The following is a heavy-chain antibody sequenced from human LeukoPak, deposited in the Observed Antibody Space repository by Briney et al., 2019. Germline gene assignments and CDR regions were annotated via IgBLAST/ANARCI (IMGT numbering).Heavy chain of an antibody. J-gene: IGHJ5*02. CDR1: GDSVSSNSAA. D-gene: IGHD4-17*01. CDR3: ARDRHYGDPNWFDP. CDR2: TYYRSKWYN. V-gene: IGHV6-1*01. Sequence: TLSLTCAISGDSVSSNSAAWNWIRQSPSSGLEWLGRTYYRSKWYNDYAVSVKSRITINPDTSTDQFSLQLNSVTPEDTAVYYCARDRHYGDPNWFDPWGQGTLVTVSS.